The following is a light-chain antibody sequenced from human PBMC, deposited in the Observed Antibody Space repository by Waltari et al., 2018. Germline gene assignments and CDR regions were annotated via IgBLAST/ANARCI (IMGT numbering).Light chain of an antibody. CDR1: QAISNY. Sequence: DIQMTQSPSSLSASVGDRVTITCRASQAISNYLAWYQQKPGKVPKLLIYAASILQSGVPSRLSGTGSGTGFSLTISSLQTEDVATYYCQKYNSAPLTFGGGTKVEIK. CDR3: QKYNSAPLT. J-gene: IGKJ4*01. V-gene: IGKV1-27*01. CDR2: AAS.